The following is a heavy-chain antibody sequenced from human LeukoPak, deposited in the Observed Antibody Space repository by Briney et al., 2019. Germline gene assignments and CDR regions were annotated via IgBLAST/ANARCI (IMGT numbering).Heavy chain of an antibody. Sequence: ASVKVSCKASGYTFTNHYMHWVRQARGQGLEWMGWINPHSGDTNYAQKFQGRVIMTRDTSISTAYMELSSLRSADTAMYYCASGLSSLFSFGAALDYYMDVWGKGTPVTVSS. CDR3: ASGLSSLFSFGAALDYYMDV. CDR1: GYTFTNHY. V-gene: IGHV1-2*02. J-gene: IGHJ6*03. D-gene: IGHD5-18*01. CDR2: INPHSGDT.